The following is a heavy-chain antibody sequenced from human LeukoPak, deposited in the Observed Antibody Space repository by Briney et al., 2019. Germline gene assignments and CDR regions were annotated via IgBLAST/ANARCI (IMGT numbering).Heavy chain of an antibody. D-gene: IGHD2-15*01. CDR1: GFTFSSYW. Sequence: GGTLRLSCAASGFTFSSYWMHWVRQPPGKGLVWVSRINSDGSTNNYADSVKGRFTITRDNAESWLYRQMNSLTSEDTAVYYCVMRVSATRGFDPSGPGNL. CDR3: VMRVSATRGFDP. CDR2: INSDGSTN. J-gene: IGHJ5*02. V-gene: IGHV3-74*01.